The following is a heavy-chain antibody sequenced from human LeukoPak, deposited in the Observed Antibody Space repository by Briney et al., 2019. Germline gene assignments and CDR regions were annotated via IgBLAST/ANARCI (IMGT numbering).Heavy chain of an antibody. CDR1: GGTFGSYA. V-gene: IGHV1-69*05. D-gene: IGHD5/OR15-5a*01. J-gene: IGHJ6*03. CDR2: IIPIFGTA. Sequence: GSSVKVSCKASGGTFGSYAISWVRQAPGQGLEWMGRIIPIFGTANYAQKFQGRVTITTDESTSTAYMELSSLRSEDTAVYYCARAAVLYDGYMDVWGKGTTVTVSS. CDR3: ARAAVLYDGYMDV.